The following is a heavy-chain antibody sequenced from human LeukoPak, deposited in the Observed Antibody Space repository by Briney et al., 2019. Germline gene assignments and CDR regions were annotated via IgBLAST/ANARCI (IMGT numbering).Heavy chain of an antibody. CDR3: ARDPWPYDILTGYSLGY. CDR1: GYTFTSYG. CDR2: ISAYNGNT. D-gene: IGHD3-9*01. Sequence: ASGKVSCKASGYTFTSYGISWVRQAPGQGLEWMGWISAYNGNTNYAQKLQGRVTMTTDTSTSTAYMELRSLRSDDTAVYYCARDPWPYDILTGYSLGYWGQGTLVTVSS. V-gene: IGHV1-18*01. J-gene: IGHJ4*02.